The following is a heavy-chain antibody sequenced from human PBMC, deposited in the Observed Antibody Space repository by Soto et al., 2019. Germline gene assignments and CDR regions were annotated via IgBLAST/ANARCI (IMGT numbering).Heavy chain of an antibody. V-gene: IGHV4-59*01. CDR3: ASSQLRYFDWLSAFDY. Sequence: SETLSLTCTVSGGSISSYYWSWIRQPPGKGLEWIGYIYYSGSTNYNPSLKSRVTISVDTSKNQFSLKLSSVTAADTAVYYCASSQLRYFDWLSAFDYWGQGTLVTVSS. CDR1: GGSISSYY. CDR2: IYYSGST. D-gene: IGHD3-9*01. J-gene: IGHJ4*02.